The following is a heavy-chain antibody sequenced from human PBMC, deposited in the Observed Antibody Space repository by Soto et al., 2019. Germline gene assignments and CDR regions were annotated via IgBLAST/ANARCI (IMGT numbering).Heavy chain of an antibody. D-gene: IGHD1-20*01. Sequence: GGSLRLSCAASEFTFDKYYMTWVRQAPGKGPEWVANIKPDGSEQYYVDSVKGRFTISRDNANNSLYLQMNSLRAEDTAVYFCARGNWNYYYGFDVWGQGTTVTVSS. CDR2: IKPDGSEQ. V-gene: IGHV3-7*01. J-gene: IGHJ6*02. CDR1: EFTFDKYY. CDR3: ARGNWNYYYGFDV.